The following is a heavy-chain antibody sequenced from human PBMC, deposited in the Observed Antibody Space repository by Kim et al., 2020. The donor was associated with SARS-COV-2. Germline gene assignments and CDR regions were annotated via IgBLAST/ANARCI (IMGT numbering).Heavy chain of an antibody. D-gene: IGHD6-19*01. CDR3: ARDQGSGSFDP. Sequence: GGSLRLSCAASGFTFSDHDMHWVRQVPGKGLEWVSGIGAAGDTYYADSVKGRFTISREDAKNALYLQMNSLRAGDSAVYYCARDQGSGSFDPWGQGTLVTVSS. CDR1: GFTFSDHD. J-gene: IGHJ5*02. CDR2: IGAAGDT. V-gene: IGHV3-13*01.